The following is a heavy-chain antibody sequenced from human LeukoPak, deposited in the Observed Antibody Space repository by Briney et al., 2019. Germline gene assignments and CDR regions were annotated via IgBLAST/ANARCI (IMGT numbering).Heavy chain of an antibody. Sequence: SETLSLTCTVSGGSLSSSSYYWGWIRQPPGKGLEWIGSIYYSGTTYYNPSLKSRVAISVDTSKNQFSLKLSSVTAADTAVYYCARDQYYYDSSAYLFDYWGQGTLVTVSS. CDR2: IYYSGTT. V-gene: IGHV4-39*07. CDR3: ARDQYYYDSSAYLFDY. CDR1: GGSLSSSSYY. D-gene: IGHD3-22*01. J-gene: IGHJ4*02.